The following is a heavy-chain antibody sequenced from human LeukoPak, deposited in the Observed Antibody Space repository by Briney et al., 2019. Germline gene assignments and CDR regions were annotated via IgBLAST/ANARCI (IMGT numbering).Heavy chain of an antibody. CDR2: IKQDGSEK. Sequence: GGSLRLSCAASGFTFSSYWMNWVRQAPGKGLEWVANIKQDGSEKYYVDSVKGRLTISRDNAKNSLYLQRNSLRAEDTAVYYCARVGGSYWGWFDPWGQGTLVTVSS. CDR3: ARVGGSYWGWFDP. J-gene: IGHJ5*02. CDR1: GFTFSSYW. V-gene: IGHV3-7*01. D-gene: IGHD1-26*01.